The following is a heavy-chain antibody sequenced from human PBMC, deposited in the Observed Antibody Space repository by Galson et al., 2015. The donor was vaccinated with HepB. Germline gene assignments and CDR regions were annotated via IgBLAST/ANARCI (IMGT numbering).Heavy chain of an antibody. Sequence: SETLSLTCTVSGDSVEKYSWSWIRQFPGKGLEWIGYIYYKGRSDYNPSLRSRVTISIDTSKNLVSLKLASVTAADTAVYYCAKQVFCDGDCYRHFENWGQGNLVTVSS. CDR2: IYYKGRS. J-gene: IGHJ4*02. D-gene: IGHD2-21*02. V-gene: IGHV4-59*08. CDR3: AKQVFCDGDCYRHFEN. CDR1: GDSVEKYS.